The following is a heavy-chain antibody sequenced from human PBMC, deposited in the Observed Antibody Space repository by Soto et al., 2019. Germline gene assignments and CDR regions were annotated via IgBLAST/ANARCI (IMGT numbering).Heavy chain of an antibody. J-gene: IGHJ5*02. CDR2: IYYSGST. CDR1: GGSVSSGSYH. V-gene: IGHV4-61*01. D-gene: IGHD2-2*01. Sequence: SETLSLTCTVSGGSVSSGSYHWSWIRQPPGKGLEWIGYIYYSGSTNYNPSLKSRVTISVDTSKNQFSLKLSSVTAADTAVYYCARTELGYCSSTSCLNWFDPWGQGTLVTVSS. CDR3: ARTELGYCSSTSCLNWFDP.